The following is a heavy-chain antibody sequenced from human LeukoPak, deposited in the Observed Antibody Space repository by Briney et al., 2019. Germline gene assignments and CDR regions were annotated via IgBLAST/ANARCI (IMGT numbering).Heavy chain of an antibody. Sequence: GGSLRLSCTASGSTFSSYDMHWVRQATGKGLEWVSGIGTAGDTYYPGSVKGRFTISRENAKNSLYLQMNSLRAGDTAVYYCVREDGNDAFDIWGQGTMVTVSS. J-gene: IGHJ3*02. D-gene: IGHD5-24*01. CDR1: GSTFSSYD. CDR2: IGTAGDT. CDR3: VREDGNDAFDI. V-gene: IGHV3-13*01.